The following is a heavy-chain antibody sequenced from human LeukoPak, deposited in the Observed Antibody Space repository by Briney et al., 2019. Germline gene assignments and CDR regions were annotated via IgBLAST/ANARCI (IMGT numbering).Heavy chain of an antibody. J-gene: IGHJ4*02. V-gene: IGHV1-69*04. D-gene: IGHD2-2*01. CDR2: IIPILGIA. CDR3: ARSEGGERVPAALDY. CDR1: GGTFSSYA. Sequence: ASVKVSCKASGGTFSSYAISWVRQAPGQELEWMGRIIPILGIANYAQKFQGRVTITADKSTSTAYMELSSLRSEDTAVYYCARSEGGERVPAALDYWGQGTLVTVSS.